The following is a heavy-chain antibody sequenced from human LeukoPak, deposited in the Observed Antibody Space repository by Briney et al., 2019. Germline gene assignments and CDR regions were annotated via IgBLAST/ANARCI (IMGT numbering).Heavy chain of an antibody. Sequence: SVKVSCKASGGTFSSYAISWVRQAPGQGLEWMGGIIPIFGTANYAQKFQGRVTITADESTSTAYMELSSLRSEDTAVYYCARSLGSSWYGAWALDYWGQGTLVTVSS. CDR3: ARSLGSSWYGAWALDY. CDR2: IIPIFGTA. CDR1: GGTFSSYA. V-gene: IGHV1-69*13. D-gene: IGHD6-13*01. J-gene: IGHJ4*02.